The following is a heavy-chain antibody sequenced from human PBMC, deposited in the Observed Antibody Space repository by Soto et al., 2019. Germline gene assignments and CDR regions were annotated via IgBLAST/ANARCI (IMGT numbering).Heavy chain of an antibody. CDR2: IFSSEST. V-gene: IGHV4-4*07. CDR3: AREGSYSAYNFAHGIQLWSFDF. Sequence: SETLSLTCTVSGGSINTFYWSWVRQPAGKGLEWIGRIFSSESTSFNPSLESRVAMSVDTSKNHFSLNLSSVTAADMAVYYCAREGSYSAYNFAHGIQLWSFDFWGQGALVTV. J-gene: IGHJ4*02. CDR1: GGSINTFY. D-gene: IGHD5-12*01.